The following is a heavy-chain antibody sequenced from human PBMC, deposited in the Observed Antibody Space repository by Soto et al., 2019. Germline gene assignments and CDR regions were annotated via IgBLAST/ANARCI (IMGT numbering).Heavy chain of an antibody. CDR3: ARGKLSDYVWGSYRYHFDY. D-gene: IGHD3-16*02. V-gene: IGHV4-34*01. J-gene: IGHJ4*02. CDR1: GGSFSGYY. Sequence: SETLSLTCAVYGGSFSGYYWSWIRQPPGKGLEWIGEINHSGSTNYNPSLKSRVTISVDTSKNQFSLKLSSVTAADTAVYYCARGKLSDYVWGSYRYHFDYWGQGTVVTV. CDR2: INHSGST.